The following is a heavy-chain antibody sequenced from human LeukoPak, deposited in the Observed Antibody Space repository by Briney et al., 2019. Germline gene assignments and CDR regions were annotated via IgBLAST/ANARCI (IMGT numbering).Heavy chain of an antibody. CDR2: IYYSGST. CDR1: GGSISSYY. Sequence: SETLSLTCTASGGSISSYYWSWIRQPPGKGLEWIGYIYYSGSTNYNPSLKSRVTISVDTSKNQFSLKLSSVTAADTAVYYCARLDSSGWSDFDYWGQGTLVTVSS. J-gene: IGHJ4*02. D-gene: IGHD6-19*01. CDR3: ARLDSSGWSDFDY. V-gene: IGHV4-59*08.